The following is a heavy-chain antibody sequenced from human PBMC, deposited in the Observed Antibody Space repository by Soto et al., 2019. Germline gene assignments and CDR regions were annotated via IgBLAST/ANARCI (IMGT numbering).Heavy chain of an antibody. V-gene: IGHV1-18*01. J-gene: IGHJ5*02. CDR1: GYTFTSYG. D-gene: IGHD6-13*01. CDR2: ISAYNGNT. CDR3: ARVPSRDSSSWYVVLGWFDP. Sequence: QVQLVQSGAEVKKPGASVKVSCKASGYTFTSYGISWVRQAPGQGLEWMGWISAYNGNTNYAQKLQGRVTMTTDKSKSTAYMELRSLRSDDTAVYYCARVPSRDSSSWYVVLGWFDPWGQGTLVTVSS.